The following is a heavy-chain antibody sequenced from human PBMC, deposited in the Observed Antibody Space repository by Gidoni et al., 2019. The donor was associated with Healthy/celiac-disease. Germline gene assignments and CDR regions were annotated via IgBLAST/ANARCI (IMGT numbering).Heavy chain of an antibody. V-gene: IGHV3-23*01. Sequence: EVQLLESGGGLVQPGGSLRLSCAASGFTFSSYAMSWVRQAPGKGLEWVSAISGSGGSTYYADSVKGRFTISRDNSKNTLYLQMNSLRAEDTAVYYCASGWNSTHPGAKYFQHWGQGTLVTVSS. CDR3: ASGWNSTHPGAKYFQH. D-gene: IGHD1-1*01. CDR2: ISGSGGST. CDR1: GFTFSSYA. J-gene: IGHJ1*01.